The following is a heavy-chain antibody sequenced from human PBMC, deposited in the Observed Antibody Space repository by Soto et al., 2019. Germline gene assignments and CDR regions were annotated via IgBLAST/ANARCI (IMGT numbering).Heavy chain of an antibody. V-gene: IGHV1-69*12. CDR2: SIPIFGTA. J-gene: IGHJ4*02. CDR1: GGTFSSYA. Sequence: QVQLVQSGAEVKKPGSSVKVSCKASGGTFSSYAISWLLQAPGQGLEWMGGSIPIFGTANYAQKFQGRVTTTADESSSTAYMEMSSLISEDTAVYDCAREAGGYVYWGQGTLVTVSS. CDR3: AREAGGYVY. D-gene: IGHD5-18*01.